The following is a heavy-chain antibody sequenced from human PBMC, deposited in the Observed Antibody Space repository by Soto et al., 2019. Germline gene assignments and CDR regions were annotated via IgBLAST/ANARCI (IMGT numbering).Heavy chain of an antibody. Sequence: EVQLVESGGGLVKPGVSLRLSCAASGFTFSNAWMSWVRQAPGKGLEWVGRIKSKLDGGTTDDAATVKGRFPISRDDSKNTLYLHRNSLITVDRAVYYCTADRLCGDPRAFDSWCQGTLVNVS. V-gene: IGHV3-15*01. J-gene: IGHJ3*02. D-gene: IGHD4-17*01. CDR2: IKSKLDGGTT. CDR1: GFTFSNAW. CDR3: TADRLCGDPRAFDS.